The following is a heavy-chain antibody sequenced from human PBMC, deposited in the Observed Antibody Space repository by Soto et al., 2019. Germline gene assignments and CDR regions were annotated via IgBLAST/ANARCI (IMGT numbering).Heavy chain of an antibody. Sequence: PGESLKISCKTSGDSFNAYWIGWGRQMPGKGLEWMGIIFPGDSETRYSPSFQGQVTISADKSISTAYLQWSRLKASDTAMYYFARRLYETSGYRYFDYWGQGTLVTVS. J-gene: IGHJ4*02. CDR1: GDSFNAYW. CDR3: ARRLYETSGYRYFDY. D-gene: IGHD3-16*02. V-gene: IGHV5-51*01. CDR2: IFPGDSET.